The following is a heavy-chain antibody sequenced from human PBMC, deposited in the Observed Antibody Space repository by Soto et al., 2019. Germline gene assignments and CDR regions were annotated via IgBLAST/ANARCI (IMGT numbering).Heavy chain of an antibody. CDR3: ARGGPYSGYDDAFDI. Sequence: PSETLSLTCTVSGGSISSGGYYWSWIRQHPGKGLEWIGYIYYSGSTYYNPSLKSRVTISVDTSKNQFSLKLSSVTAADTAVYYCARGGPYSGYDDAFDIWGQGTMVTVSS. CDR1: GGSISSGGYY. V-gene: IGHV4-31*03. D-gene: IGHD5-12*01. CDR2: IYYSGST. J-gene: IGHJ3*02.